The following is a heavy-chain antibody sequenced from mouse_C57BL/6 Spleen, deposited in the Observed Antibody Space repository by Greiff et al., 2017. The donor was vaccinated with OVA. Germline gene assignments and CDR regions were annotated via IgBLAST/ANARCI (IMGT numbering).Heavy chain of an antibody. Sequence: VKLMESGPELVKPGASVKISCKASGYAFSSSWMNWVKQRPGKGLEWIGRIYPGDGDTNYNGKFQGKATLTADKASSTAYMQLSSLTSEDAAVYFCARWRPVGDYWGQGTSVTVSS. CDR3: ARWRPVGDY. J-gene: IGHJ4*01. V-gene: IGHV1-82*01. CDR2: IYPGDGDT. CDR1: GYAFSSSW.